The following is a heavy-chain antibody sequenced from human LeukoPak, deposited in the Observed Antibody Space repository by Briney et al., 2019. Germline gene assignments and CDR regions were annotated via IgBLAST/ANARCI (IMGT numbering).Heavy chain of an antibody. CDR2: INHSGST. V-gene: IGHV4-34*01. CDR1: GGSFSGYY. Sequence: SETLSLTCAVYGGSFSGYYWSWIRQPPGKGLEWIGEINHSGSTNYNPSLKSRVTISVDTSKNQFSLKLSSVTAADTAVYYCARVGRIAAHLDYWGQGTLVTASS. J-gene: IGHJ4*02. CDR3: ARVGRIAAHLDY. D-gene: IGHD6-6*01.